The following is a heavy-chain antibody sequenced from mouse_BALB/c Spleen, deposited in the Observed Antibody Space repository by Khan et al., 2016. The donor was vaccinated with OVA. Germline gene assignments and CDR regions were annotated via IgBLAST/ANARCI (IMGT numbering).Heavy chain of an antibody. V-gene: IGHV14-1*02. J-gene: IGHJ3*01. Sequence: VQLQQPGAELVRPGALVKLSCKASGFNIKDYYLHWVKQRPEQGLEWIGWIDPENGETVYDPKFQDKASITADTSSNTAYLQFSSLTSEDTAVYYCARAGYFAWFDYWGQGTLVTVSA. CDR1: GFNIKDYY. CDR2: IDPENGET. CDR3: ARAGYFAWFDY.